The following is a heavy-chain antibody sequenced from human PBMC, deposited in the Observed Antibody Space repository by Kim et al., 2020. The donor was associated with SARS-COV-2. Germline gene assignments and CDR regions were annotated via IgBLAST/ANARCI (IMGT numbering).Heavy chain of an antibody. D-gene: IGHD2-2*02. CDR3: ARAGGYCSSTSCYTGVETFDY. V-gene: IGHV3-30-3*01. Sequence: GGSLRLSCAASGFTFSSYAMHWVRQAPGKGLEWVAVISYDGSNKYYADSVKGRFTISRDNSKNTLYLQMNSLRAEDTAVYYCARAGGYCSSTSCYTGVETFDYWGQGTLVTVSS. CDR1: GFTFSSYA. J-gene: IGHJ4*02. CDR2: ISYDGSNK.